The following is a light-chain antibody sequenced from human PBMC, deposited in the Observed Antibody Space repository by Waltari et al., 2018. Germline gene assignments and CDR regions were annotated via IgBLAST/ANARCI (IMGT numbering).Light chain of an antibody. Sequence: QSDLTQPASVSGSPGQSITISCTGTNSDVGAYDYFSWYQQYPGKAPNLVIFDVSSRPSGASGRFSGSKSGNTASLIISHLQAEDEADYYCSSYTTNRHYVFGAGTKVTVL. V-gene: IGLV2-14*01. CDR1: NSDVGAYDY. CDR2: DVS. CDR3: SSYTTNRHYV. J-gene: IGLJ1*01.